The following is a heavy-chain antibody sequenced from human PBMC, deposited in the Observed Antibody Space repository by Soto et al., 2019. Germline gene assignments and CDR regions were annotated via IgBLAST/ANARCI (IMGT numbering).Heavy chain of an antibody. CDR1: GFTFSSYA. CDR2: ISGSGGST. D-gene: IGHD1-26*01. J-gene: IGHJ3*02. V-gene: IGHV3-23*01. CDR3: AKDSFFSGSYFGIGAFDI. Sequence: GSLLLACSASGFTFSSYAMSWVRQAAGKGLEWVSAISGSGGSTYYADSVKVRFTISRDNSKNTLYLQMNSLRAEDTAGYYCAKDSFFSGSYFGIGAFDIWGQGTMVTV.